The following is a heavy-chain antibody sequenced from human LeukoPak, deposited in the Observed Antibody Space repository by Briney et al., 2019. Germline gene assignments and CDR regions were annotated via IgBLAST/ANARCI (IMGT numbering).Heavy chain of an antibody. CDR3: ARDRTTVTSYYYGMDV. Sequence: SETLSLTCTVSGGSISSSYWSWIRQHPGKGLEWIGYIYYSGSTYYNPSLKSRVTISVDTSKNQFSLKLSSVTAADTAVYYCARDRTTVTSYYYGMDVWGQGTTVTVSS. CDR2: IYYSGST. CDR1: GGSISSSY. V-gene: IGHV4-59*06. D-gene: IGHD4-11*01. J-gene: IGHJ6*02.